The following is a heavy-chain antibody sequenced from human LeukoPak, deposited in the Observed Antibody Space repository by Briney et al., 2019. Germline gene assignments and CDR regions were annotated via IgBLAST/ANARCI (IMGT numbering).Heavy chain of an antibody. V-gene: IGHV1-69*06. J-gene: IGHJ6*02. Sequence: SVKVSCKASGGTFSSYAISWVRQAPGQGLEWMGGIIPIFGTANYAQKFQGRVTITADTSTSTAYMELRSLRSDDTAVYYCARYDFWSGYYDLDYGMDVWGQGTTVTVSS. CDR3: ARYDFWSGYYDLDYGMDV. CDR2: IIPIFGTA. D-gene: IGHD3-3*01. CDR1: GGTFSSYA.